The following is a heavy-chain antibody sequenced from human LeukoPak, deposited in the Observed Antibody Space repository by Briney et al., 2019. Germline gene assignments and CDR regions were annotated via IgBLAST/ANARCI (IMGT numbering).Heavy chain of an antibody. CDR2: IYYSGST. Sequence: SETLSLTCTVSGGSISSGGYYWSWIRQPPGKGLEWIGYIYYSGSTYYNPSLKSRVTISVDTSKNQFSLKLSSVTAADTAVYYCARNERDSGYYYYYMDVWGKGTTVTVSS. CDR3: ARNERDSGYYYYYMDV. J-gene: IGHJ6*03. V-gene: IGHV4-30-4*08. D-gene: IGHD1-1*01. CDR1: GGSISSGGYY.